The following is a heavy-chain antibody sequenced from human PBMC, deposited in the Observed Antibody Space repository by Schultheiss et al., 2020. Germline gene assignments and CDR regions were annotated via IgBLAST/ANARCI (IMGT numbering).Heavy chain of an antibody. Sequence: GGSLRLSCAASGFTFSSYGMHWVRQAPGKGLEWVAVIWYDGSNKYYADSVKGRFTISRDNAKNTVYLQMNSLRAEDTAVYYCASGYGAFDYWGQGTLVTVSS. V-gene: IGHV3-33*03. CDR2: IWYDGSNK. CDR1: GFTFSSYG. D-gene: IGHD6-25*01. J-gene: IGHJ4*02. CDR3: ASGYGAFDY.